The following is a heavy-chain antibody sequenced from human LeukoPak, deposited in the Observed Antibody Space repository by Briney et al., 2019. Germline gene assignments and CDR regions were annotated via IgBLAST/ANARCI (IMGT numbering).Heavy chain of an antibody. CDR1: GFTFDDYA. J-gene: IGHJ6*03. Sequence: GGSLRLSCAVSGFTFDDYAMHWVRQAPGKGLEWVSGISWNSGSIDYADSVKGRFTISRDNAKNTLYLQMNSLRAEDTAVYYCAREGAAGYYYYYMDVWGKGTTVTISS. D-gene: IGHD6-13*01. V-gene: IGHV3-9*01. CDR2: ISWNSGSI. CDR3: AREGAAGYYYYYMDV.